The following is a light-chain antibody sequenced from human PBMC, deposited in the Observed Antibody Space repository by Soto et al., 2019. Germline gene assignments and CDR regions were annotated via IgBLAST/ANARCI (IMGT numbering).Light chain of an antibody. CDR1: QGISSW. CDR3: QQANSFPIT. V-gene: IGKV1-12*01. Sequence: DIQMTQSPSSVSASVGYRVTITCRASQGISSWLAWYQKKPGKAPNLLIYAASSLQSGVPSRLSGSESGTDFTLTISSLQPEDCAIYFCQQANSFPITFGQGTRLEIK. J-gene: IGKJ5*01. CDR2: AAS.